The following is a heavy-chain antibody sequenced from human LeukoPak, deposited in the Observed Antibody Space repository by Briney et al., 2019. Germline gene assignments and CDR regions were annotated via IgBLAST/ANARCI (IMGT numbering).Heavy chain of an antibody. Sequence: GSLRLSCAASGFTVSSNYMSWVRQAPGKGLEWVSVIYSGGSTYYADSVKGRFTISRDNSKNTLYLQMNSLRAEDTAVYYCVPVTRYYFDYWGQGTLVTVSS. CDR3: VPVTRYYFDY. D-gene: IGHD4-17*01. CDR1: GFTVSSNY. CDR2: IYSGGST. V-gene: IGHV3-53*05. J-gene: IGHJ4*02.